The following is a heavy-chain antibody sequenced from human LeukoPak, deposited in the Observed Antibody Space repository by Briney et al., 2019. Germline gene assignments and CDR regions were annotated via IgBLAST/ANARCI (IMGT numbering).Heavy chain of an antibody. J-gene: IGHJ6*03. CDR2: ISSNGLYI. CDR1: GFTSSTYT. CDR3: ARDVKYCSSTSCSYYYYYYMDV. V-gene: IGHV3-21*01. Sequence: GGSLRLSCEVSGFTSSTYTMNWVRQAPGKGLEWVSSISSNGLYIYYADSVKGRFTISRDNAKNSLYLQMNSLRAEDTALYYCARDVKYCSSTSCSYYYYYYMDVWGKGTTVTVSS. D-gene: IGHD2-2*01.